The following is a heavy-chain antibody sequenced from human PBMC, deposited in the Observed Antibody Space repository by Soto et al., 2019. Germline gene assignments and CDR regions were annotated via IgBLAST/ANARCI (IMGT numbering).Heavy chain of an antibody. CDR2: IDWADDK. D-gene: IGHD2-15*01. CDR3: ARSLSVAASSGFDF. V-gene: IGHV2-70*13. J-gene: IGHJ4*02. Sequence: SGPTLVNPTEALTLTCTFSGFSLNTGGICVSWIRQPPGKALEWLGLIDWADDKDYRTSLKTRLTISKDSSKNQVVLTMTNMDPVDTATYYCARSLSVAASSGFDFWGQGILVTVSS. CDR1: GFSLNTGGIC.